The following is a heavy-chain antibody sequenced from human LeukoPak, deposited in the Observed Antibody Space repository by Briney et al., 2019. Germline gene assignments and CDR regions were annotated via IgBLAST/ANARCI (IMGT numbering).Heavy chain of an antibody. CDR3: AKGTTPYTAVYYYYMDV. CDR2: IWFDGRNK. V-gene: IGHV3-33*06. J-gene: IGHJ6*03. CDR1: GFTFSNYA. D-gene: IGHD4-17*01. Sequence: GGSLRLSCAASGFTFSNYAMHWVRQAPGKGLEWVALIWFDGRNKYSADSVKGRFTISRDNSKHTLYLQMNGLRAEDTAVYYCAKGTTPYTAVYYYYMDVWGKGTTVTVSS.